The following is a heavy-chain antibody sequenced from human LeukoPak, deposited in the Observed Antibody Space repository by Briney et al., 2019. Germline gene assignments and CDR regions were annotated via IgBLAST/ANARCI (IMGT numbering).Heavy chain of an antibody. Sequence: GGSLRLSCAASGFTFSSYAMHWVRQAPGKGLEWVAVISYDGSNKYYADSVKGRFTISRDNSKHTLYLQMNSLRAEDTAVYYCARDSSSLDYWGQGTLVTVSS. D-gene: IGHD6-6*01. CDR3: ARDSSSLDY. J-gene: IGHJ4*02. CDR1: GFTFSSYA. CDR2: ISYDGSNK. V-gene: IGHV3-30*01.